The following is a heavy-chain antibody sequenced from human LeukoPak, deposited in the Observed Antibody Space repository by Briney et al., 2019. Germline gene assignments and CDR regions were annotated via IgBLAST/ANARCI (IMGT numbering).Heavy chain of an antibody. D-gene: IGHD6-6*01. J-gene: IGHJ3*02. CDR2: ISSSGNTI. CDR3: ARGPSIAARYDAFDI. Sequence: GGSLRLSCAGSGFTFSSHAMSWVRQAPGKGLEWVSYISSSGNTISYADSVKGRFTISRDNAKNSLYLQVISLRAEDTAVYYCARGPSIAARYDAFDIWGQGTMVTVSS. V-gene: IGHV3-48*03. CDR1: GFTFSSHA.